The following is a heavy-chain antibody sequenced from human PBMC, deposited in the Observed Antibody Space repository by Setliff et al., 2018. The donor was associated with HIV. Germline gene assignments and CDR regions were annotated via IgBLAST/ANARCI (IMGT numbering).Heavy chain of an antibody. D-gene: IGHD3-10*01. CDR1: GGTFSNYA. CDR3: ARGAHPGSAEDYYYYYMDV. CDR2: IIPILGTA. J-gene: IGHJ6*03. V-gene: IGHV1-69*05. Sequence: SVKVSCKASGGTFSNYAINWVRQAPGQGLEWMVGIIPILGTANYAQKFQGRVTITTDESTSTAYMELSSLRSGDTAVYYCARGAHPGSAEDYYYYYMDVWGKGTTVTVSS.